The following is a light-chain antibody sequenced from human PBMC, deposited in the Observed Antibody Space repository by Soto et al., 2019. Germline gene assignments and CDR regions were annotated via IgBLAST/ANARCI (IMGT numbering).Light chain of an antibody. CDR2: DVT. J-gene: IGLJ1*01. CDR3: SSFTSSNTYV. CDR1: SIDVGTYNR. V-gene: IGLV2-18*02. Sequence: QSALTQPPSVSGSPGQSFAISCPGTSIDVGTYNRVSWYQQPPGTAPKLMIYDVTNRPSGVPDRFSGSKSGNTASLTIPGLQAEDEADYYCSSFTSSNTYVFGTGTKVTVL.